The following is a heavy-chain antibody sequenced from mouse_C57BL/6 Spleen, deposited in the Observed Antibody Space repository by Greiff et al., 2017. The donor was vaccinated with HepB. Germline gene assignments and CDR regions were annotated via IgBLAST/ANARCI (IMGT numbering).Heavy chain of an antibody. J-gene: IGHJ3*01. Sequence: QVQLQQSGAELVRPGTSVKMSCKASGYTFTNYWIGWAKQRPGHGLEWIGDIYPGGGYTNYNEKFKGKATLTADQSSSTAYMQFSSLTSEDSAIYYCARSGDYYGSSLFAYWGQGTLVTVSA. CDR2: IYPGGGYT. CDR3: ARSGDYYGSSLFAY. D-gene: IGHD1-1*01. V-gene: IGHV1-63*01. CDR1: GYTFTNYW.